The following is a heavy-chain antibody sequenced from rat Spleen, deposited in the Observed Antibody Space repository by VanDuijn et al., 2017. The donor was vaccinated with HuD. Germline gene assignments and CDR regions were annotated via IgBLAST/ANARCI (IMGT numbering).Heavy chain of an antibody. J-gene: IGHJ2*01. CDR3: SRDWYFGGYSELRY. V-gene: IGHV2-63*01. D-gene: IGHD1-11*01. CDR2: VRYNGDT. CDR1: GFSLTNNG. Sequence: QVQLRESGPGLVQPSQTLSLTCTVSGFSLTNNGVSWVRQPPGKGLEWMGRVRYNGDTSYNSALKSRLSISRDTSKNQVFLKVNSLQTDDTVNYYCSRDWYFGGYSELRYWGQGVMVTVSS.